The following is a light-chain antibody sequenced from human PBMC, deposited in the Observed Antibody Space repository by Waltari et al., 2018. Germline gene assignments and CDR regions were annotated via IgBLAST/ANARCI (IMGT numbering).Light chain of an antibody. CDR2: DAS. CDR1: QSIATR. V-gene: IGKV1-39*01. CDR3: QQSSNLPYT. Sequence: DIQMTQSPSSLSASEGDRVTITCRASQSIATRLNWYQQKPGKAPKVLIFDASTLQTGVPSRLSGSASGTHFTLTISSLQPEDSATYFCQQSSNLPYTFGQGTKLEIK. J-gene: IGKJ2*01.